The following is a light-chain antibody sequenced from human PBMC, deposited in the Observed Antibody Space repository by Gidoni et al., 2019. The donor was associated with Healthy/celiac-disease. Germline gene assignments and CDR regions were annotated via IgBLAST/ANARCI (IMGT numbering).Light chain of an antibody. CDR1: QSISSW. Sequence: DIQMTQYPSTLSASVGDRVTITCRASQSISSWLAWYQQKPGKAPKLLIYKASSLESGVPSRFSSSGSGTEFTLTISSLQPDDFATYYCQQYNSYLYTFXXXTKLEIK. CDR3: QQYNSYLYT. V-gene: IGKV1-5*03. CDR2: KAS. J-gene: IGKJ2*01.